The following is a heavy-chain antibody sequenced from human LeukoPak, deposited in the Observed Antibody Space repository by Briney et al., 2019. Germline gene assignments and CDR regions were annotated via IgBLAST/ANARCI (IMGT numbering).Heavy chain of an antibody. V-gene: IGHV4-59*01. CDR1: GGSISSYY. J-gene: IGHJ6*02. Sequence: SETLSLTCTVSGGSISSYYWSWIRQPPGKRLEWIGYIYYSGSTNCHPSLKSRVTISVDTSKTQFSLKLSSVTAADTAVYYWARGAYSSSWSDYYYYGMDVWGQGTTVTVSS. CDR3: ARGAYSSSWSDYYYYGMDV. CDR2: IYYSGST. D-gene: IGHD6-13*01.